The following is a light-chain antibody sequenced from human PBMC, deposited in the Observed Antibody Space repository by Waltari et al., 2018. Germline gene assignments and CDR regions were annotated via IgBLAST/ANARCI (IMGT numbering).Light chain of an antibody. CDR3: MQGTHWPWT. J-gene: IGKJ1*01. CDR1: QGLVSSDGNTY. V-gene: IGKV2-30*01. CDR2: KVS. Sequence: DVAMTQSPLSLPVTLGQPASISCRSSQGLVSSDGNTYFNWFQQRPGQAPRRQLYKVSNRDSGVPDRFSGGGSGTDCTLGSSRVEAEDVGVYYCMQGTHWPWTFGQGTKVEIK.